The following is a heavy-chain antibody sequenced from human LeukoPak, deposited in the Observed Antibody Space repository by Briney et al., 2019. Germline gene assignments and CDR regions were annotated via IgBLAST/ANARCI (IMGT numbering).Heavy chain of an antibody. CDR3: ARSDAYYSNYGYYFDY. Sequence: ASVKVSCKASGFTFTSSAMQWARQARGQRLEWIGWIVVGSGNTNYAQKFQERVTITRDMSTSTAYMELSSLRSEDTAVYYCARSDAYYSNYGYYFDYWGQGTLVTVSS. CDR1: GFTFTSSA. D-gene: IGHD4-11*01. J-gene: IGHJ4*02. V-gene: IGHV1-58*02. CDR2: IVVGSGNT.